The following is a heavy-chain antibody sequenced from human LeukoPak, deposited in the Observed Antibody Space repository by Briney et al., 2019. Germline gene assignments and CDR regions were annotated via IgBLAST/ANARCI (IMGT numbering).Heavy chain of an antibody. J-gene: IGHJ4*02. V-gene: IGHV4-61*02. Sequence: PSETLSLTCTVSGGSISSGSYSWSWIRQPAGKGLEWIGRIYTSGSTNYNPSLKSRVTISVDTSKNQFSLKLSSVTAADTAVYYCARHLYYYDSSGYSPYYFDYWGQGTLVTVSS. CDR1: GGSISSGSYS. D-gene: IGHD3-22*01. CDR2: IYTSGST. CDR3: ARHLYYYDSSGYSPYYFDY.